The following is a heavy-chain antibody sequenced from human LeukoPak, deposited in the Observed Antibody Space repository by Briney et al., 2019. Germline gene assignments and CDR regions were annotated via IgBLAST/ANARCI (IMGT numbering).Heavy chain of an antibody. CDR2: ISSSSSYT. Sequence: PGGSLRLSCAASGFTFSSYSMNWVRQAPGKGLEWVSYISSSSSYTNYADSVKGRFTISRDNAKNSLYLQMNSLRAEDTAVYYCAREGRGWYYFDYWGQGTLVTVSS. J-gene: IGHJ4*02. CDR1: GFTFSSYS. V-gene: IGHV3-21*05. D-gene: IGHD6-19*01. CDR3: AREGRGWYYFDY.